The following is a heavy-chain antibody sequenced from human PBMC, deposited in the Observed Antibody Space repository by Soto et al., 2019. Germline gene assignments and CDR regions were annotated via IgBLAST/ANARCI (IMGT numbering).Heavy chain of an antibody. CDR1: GFTFSDYY. CDR2: ISSSGSTI. V-gene: IGHV3-11*01. J-gene: IGHJ4*02. Sequence: GGSLRLSCAASGFTFSDYYMSWIRQAPGKGLEWVSYISSSGSTIYYADSVKGRFTISRDNAKNSLYLQMNSLRAEDTAVYYCARELKGYSGYDNYFDYGGQGPLVTVSS. D-gene: IGHD5-12*01. CDR3: ARELKGYSGYDNYFDY.